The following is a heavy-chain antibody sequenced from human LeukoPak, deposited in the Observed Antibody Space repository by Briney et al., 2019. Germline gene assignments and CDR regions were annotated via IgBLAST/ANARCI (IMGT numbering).Heavy chain of an antibody. CDR2: INHNSGDT. J-gene: IGHJ4*02. CDR3: ARGGADY. V-gene: IGHV1-2*06. CDR1: AYTFSGYY. D-gene: IGHD4/OR15-4a*01. Sequence: SVKVSRKASAYTFSGYYMHWVRQAPEQGLEWMGRINHNSGDTNYAQNFQGRVTITWDTSIATAYPELSRLTPDDTAIYYCARGGADYWGQGTLVTVSS.